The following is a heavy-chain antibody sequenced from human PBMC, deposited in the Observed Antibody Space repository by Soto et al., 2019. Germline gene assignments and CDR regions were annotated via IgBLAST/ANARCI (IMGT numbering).Heavy chain of an antibody. Sequence: EVQLVESGGGLIQPGGSLRLSCAASGFTVSSNYMSWVRQAPGKGLEWVSVIYSGGSTYYADSVKGRFTISRDNSKNTLYLQMNSLRAEDTAVYYCAREEGLQFRYFDYWGQGTLVTVSS. CDR3: AREEGLQFRYFDY. D-gene: IGHD5-12*01. CDR1: GFTVSSNY. CDR2: IYSGGST. J-gene: IGHJ4*02. V-gene: IGHV3-53*01.